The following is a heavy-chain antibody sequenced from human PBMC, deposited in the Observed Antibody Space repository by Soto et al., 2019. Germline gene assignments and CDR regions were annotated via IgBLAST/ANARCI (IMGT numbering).Heavy chain of an antibody. D-gene: IGHD2-21*01. J-gene: IGHJ3*02. V-gene: IGHV3-11*01. CDR2: ISSSGSTI. Sequence: GASLRLSCAASGFTFSDYYMSWIRQAPGKGLEWVSYISSSGSTIYYADSVKGRFTISRDTSKNTLYLQMSSLRVEDTAVYYCARDPGGDTLGIFNIWGQGTRVTVS. CDR3: ARDPGGDTLGIFNI. CDR1: GFTFSDYY.